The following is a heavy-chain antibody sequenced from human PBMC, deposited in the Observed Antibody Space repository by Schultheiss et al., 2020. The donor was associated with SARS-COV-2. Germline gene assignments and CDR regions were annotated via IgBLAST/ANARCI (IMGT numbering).Heavy chain of an antibody. Sequence: GGFLRLSCAASGFTFSSYWMSWVRQAPGKGLEWVSVIYSGGSTYYADSVKGRFTISRDNAKNALYLQMSSLRAEDTAVYYCARDHISKAVAGTGHDYWGQGTLVTVSS. CDR3: ARDHISKAVAGTGHDY. D-gene: IGHD6-19*01. CDR1: GFTFSSYW. J-gene: IGHJ4*02. V-gene: IGHV3-66*01. CDR2: IYSGGST.